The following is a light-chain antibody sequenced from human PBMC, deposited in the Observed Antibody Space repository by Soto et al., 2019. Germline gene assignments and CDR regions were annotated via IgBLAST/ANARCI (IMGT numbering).Light chain of an antibody. V-gene: IGKV1-5*03. CDR3: QHYNSYPFI. CDR1: QSISSW. J-gene: IGKJ3*01. Sequence: DIQMTQSPSTLSASVGDRVTITCRASQSISSWLAWYQQRPGKAPKLLIYKASSLESGVPSRFSGSGSETEFTLTISSLQPDDFTTYYCQHYNSYPFIFGPGTTVDIK. CDR2: KAS.